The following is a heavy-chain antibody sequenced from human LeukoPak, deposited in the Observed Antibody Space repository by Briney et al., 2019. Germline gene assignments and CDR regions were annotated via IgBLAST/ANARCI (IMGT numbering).Heavy chain of an antibody. CDR1: GYTLTGYY. D-gene: IGHD5-18*01. V-gene: IGHV1-2*02. CDR2: INPNSGNT. Sequence: ASVKVSCKASGYTLTGYYIHWVRQAPGQGLEWMGWINPNSGNTNYAQKFQGRVTMTRDTSISTAYMELSRLRSDDTALYYCARVDTAMANIYYYYYMDVWGKGTTVTISS. CDR3: ARVDTAMANIYYYYYMDV. J-gene: IGHJ6*03.